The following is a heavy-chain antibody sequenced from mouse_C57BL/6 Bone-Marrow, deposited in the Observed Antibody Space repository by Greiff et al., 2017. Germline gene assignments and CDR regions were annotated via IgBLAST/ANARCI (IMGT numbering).Heavy chain of an antibody. CDR3: ARQGVYARDY. V-gene: IGHV5-12*01. CDR1: GFTFSDYY. Sequence: EVKVVESGGGLVQPGGSLKLSCAASGFTFSDYYMYWVRQTPEKRLEWVAYISNGGGSTYYPDTVKGRFTISRDNAKNTLYLQMSRLKSEDTAMYYCARQGVYARDYWGQGTSVTVSS. CDR2: ISNGGGST. J-gene: IGHJ4*01.